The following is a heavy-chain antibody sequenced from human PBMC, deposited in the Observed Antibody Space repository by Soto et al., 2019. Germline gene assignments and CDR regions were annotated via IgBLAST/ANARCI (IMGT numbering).Heavy chain of an antibody. J-gene: IGHJ6*02. V-gene: IGHV3-33*01. Sequence: GGSLRLSWAASGFTFSSCGMHGFLQAPCKGLEWVAVIWYDGSNKYYADSVKGRFTISRDNSKNTLYLQMNSLRAEDTAVYYCAREGYDILTGYYTAYYYYGMDVWGQGTTVTVSS. CDR1: GFTFSSCG. CDR2: IWYDGSNK. CDR3: AREGYDILTGYYTAYYYYGMDV. D-gene: IGHD3-9*01.